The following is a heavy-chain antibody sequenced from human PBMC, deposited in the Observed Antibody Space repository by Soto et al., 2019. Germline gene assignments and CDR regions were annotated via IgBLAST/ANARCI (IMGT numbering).Heavy chain of an antibody. CDR3: ASSYNVGAKKIDY. CDR1: GGSISSYY. V-gene: IGHV4-59*01. J-gene: IGHJ4*02. D-gene: IGHD1-26*01. Sequence: PSETLSLTCTVSGGSISSYYWSWIRQPPGKGLEWIGYIYYSGSTNYNPSLKSRVTISVDTSKNQFSLKLSSVTAADTAVYYCASSYNVGAKKIDYWGQGTLVTVSS. CDR2: IYYSGST.